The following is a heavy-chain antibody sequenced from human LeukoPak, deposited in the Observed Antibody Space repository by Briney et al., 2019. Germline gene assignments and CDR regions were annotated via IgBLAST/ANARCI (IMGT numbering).Heavy chain of an antibody. CDR2: IYYSGST. D-gene: IGHD3-9*01. CDR3: ARGDFDQPYFDY. J-gene: IGHJ4*02. CDR1: GGSISSGDYY. V-gene: IGHV4-30-4*08. Sequence: SQTLSLTCTVSGGSISSGDYYWSWIRQPPGKGLEWIGYIYYSGSTYYNPSLKSRVTISVDTPKNQFSLKLSSVTAADTAVYYCARGDFDQPYFDYWGQGTLVTVSS.